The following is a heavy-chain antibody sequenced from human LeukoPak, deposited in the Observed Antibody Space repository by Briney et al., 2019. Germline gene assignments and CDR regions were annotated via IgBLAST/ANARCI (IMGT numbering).Heavy chain of an antibody. CDR2: IIPIFGTA. V-gene: IGHV1-69*05. Sequence: GASVKVSCKASGGTFSSYAISWVRQAPGQGLEWMGRIIPIFGTANYAQKFQGRVTITTDESTSTAYMELSSLRSEDTAVYYCASATSYYYDSSGYYLGYWGQGTLVTVSS. CDR1: GGTFSSYA. CDR3: ASATSYYYDSSGYYLGY. J-gene: IGHJ4*02. D-gene: IGHD3-22*01.